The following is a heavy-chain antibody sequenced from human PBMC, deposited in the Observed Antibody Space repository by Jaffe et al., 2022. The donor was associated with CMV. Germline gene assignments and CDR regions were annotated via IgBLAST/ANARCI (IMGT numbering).Heavy chain of an antibody. CDR2: IIPIFGTA. D-gene: IGHD3-22*01. J-gene: IGHJ5*02. CDR3: ARVYESYEDYYDSSGYYYDWFDP. Sequence: QVQLVQSGAEVKKPGSSVKVSCKASGGTFSSYAISWVRQAPGQGLEWMGGIIPIFGTANYAQKFQGRVTITADESTSTAYMELSSLRSEDTAVYYCARVYESYEDYYDSSGYYYDWFDPWGQGTLVTVSS. CDR1: GGTFSSYA. V-gene: IGHV1-69*01.